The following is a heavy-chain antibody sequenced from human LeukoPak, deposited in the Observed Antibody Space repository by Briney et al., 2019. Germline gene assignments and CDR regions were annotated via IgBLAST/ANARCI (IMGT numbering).Heavy chain of an antibody. D-gene: IGHD2-2*01. CDR3: ARLGGSAYCVSTTCHFDY. Sequence: GGSRDISCQRSGSPFISYWSAGARQLPGKGLEWMGIIYTGDSNTKYSTSFQGHVTISVDKSISTAYLQWSSLKASDTAMYYCARLGGSAYCVSTTCHFDYWGQGTQVTVSS. J-gene: IGHJ4*02. V-gene: IGHV5-51*01. CDR2: IYTGDSNT. CDR1: GSPFISYW.